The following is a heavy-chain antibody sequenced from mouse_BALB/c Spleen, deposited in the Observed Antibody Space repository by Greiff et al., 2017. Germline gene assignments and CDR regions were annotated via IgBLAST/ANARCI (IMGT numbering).Heavy chain of an antibody. V-gene: IGHV5-17*02. CDR2: ISSGSRTI. CDR3: ARSEDGYYYAMDY. Sequence: EVMLVESGGGLVQPGGSRKLSCAASGFTFSSFGMHWVRQAPEKGLEWVAYISSGSRTIYYADTVKGRFTISRDNPKNTLFLQMTSLRSEDTAMYYCARSEDGYYYAMDYWGQGTSVTVSS. CDR1: GFTFSSFG. J-gene: IGHJ4*01. D-gene: IGHD2-3*01.